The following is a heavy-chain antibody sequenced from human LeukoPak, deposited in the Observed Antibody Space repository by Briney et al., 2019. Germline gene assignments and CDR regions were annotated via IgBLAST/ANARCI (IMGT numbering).Heavy chain of an antibody. Sequence: GGSLGLSCAASGFTFSNYWMHWVRQAPGKGLVWVPRINSDGSSTSYADSVKGRFTISRDNAKNTLYLQMNSLRAEDTAVYYCARAVRTLSRRGYDLGYWGQGTLVTVSS. CDR2: INSDGSST. D-gene: IGHD5-12*01. V-gene: IGHV3-74*01. J-gene: IGHJ4*02. CDR1: GFTFSNYW. CDR3: ARAVRTLSRRGYDLGY.